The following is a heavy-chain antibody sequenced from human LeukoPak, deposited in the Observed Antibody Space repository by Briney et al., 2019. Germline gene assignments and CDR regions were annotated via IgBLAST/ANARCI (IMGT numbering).Heavy chain of an antibody. CDR1: GGSFSGYY. D-gene: IGHD3-10*01. CDR2: INHSGST. J-gene: IGHJ5*02. V-gene: IGHV4-34*01. Sequence: SETLSLTCAVYGGSFSGYYWSWLRQPPGKGLEWIGEINHSGSTNYNPSLKSRVTISVDTSKNQFSLKLSSVTAADTAVYYCARRVRGVIISLWFDPWGQGTLVTVSS. CDR3: ARRVRGVIISLWFDP.